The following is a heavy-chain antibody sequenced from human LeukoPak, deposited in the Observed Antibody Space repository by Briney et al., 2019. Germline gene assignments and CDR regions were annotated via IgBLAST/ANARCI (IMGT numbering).Heavy chain of an antibody. CDR3: VRGGTDILLEPPAIPFDY. Sequence: PGGSLRLSCTASGLIFRNYAMTWVRQAPRKGLEWVSTISGDGTETFYADSVKGRFTISRDNSKNTHYLQMNSLRADDTAVYYCVRGGTDILLEPPAIPFDYWGQGALVTVSS. D-gene: IGHD2-8*01. CDR2: ISGDGTET. V-gene: IGHV3-23*01. J-gene: IGHJ4*02. CDR1: GLIFRNYA.